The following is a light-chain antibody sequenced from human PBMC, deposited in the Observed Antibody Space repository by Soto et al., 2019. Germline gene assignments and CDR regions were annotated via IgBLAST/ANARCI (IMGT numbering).Light chain of an antibody. CDR1: QGISSY. Sequence: AIRMTQSPSSFSASTGDRVTITCRASQGISSYLAWYQQKPGKAPKLLIYAASTLQSGVPSRFSGSGSGTDFTLTISCLQYEDFATYYCQQYYSYPHTFGQGPKVEIK. J-gene: IGKJ1*01. CDR2: AAS. V-gene: IGKV1-8*01. CDR3: QQYYSYPHT.